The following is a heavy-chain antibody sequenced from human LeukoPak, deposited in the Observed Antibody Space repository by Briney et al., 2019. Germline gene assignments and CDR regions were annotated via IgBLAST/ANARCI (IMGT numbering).Heavy chain of an antibody. D-gene: IGHD3-22*01. J-gene: IGHJ4*02. CDR1: GGSISSGDYY. Sequence: SETLSLTCTVSGGSISSGDYYWSWIRQPPGKGLEWIGYIYYSGSTYYNPSLKSRVTMSVDTSKNQFSLKLSSVTAADTAVYYCARDAPYYYDSSGSGGDYWGQGTLVTVSS. CDR2: IYYSGST. CDR3: ARDAPYYYDSSGSGGDY. V-gene: IGHV4-30-4*08.